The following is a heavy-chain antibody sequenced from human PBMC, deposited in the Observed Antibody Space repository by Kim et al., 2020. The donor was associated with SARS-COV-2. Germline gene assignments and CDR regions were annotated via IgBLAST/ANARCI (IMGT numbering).Heavy chain of an antibody. D-gene: IGHD3-3*01. J-gene: IGHJ4*02. Sequence: SRVTISVDTSKNQCSLKLSSVTAADTAVYYCARQQARITIFGVVIAYFDYWGQGTLVTVSS. V-gene: IGHV4-39*01. CDR3: ARQQARITIFGVVIAYFDY.